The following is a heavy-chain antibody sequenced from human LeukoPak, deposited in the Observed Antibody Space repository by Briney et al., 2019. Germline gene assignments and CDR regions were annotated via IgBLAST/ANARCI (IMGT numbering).Heavy chain of an antibody. J-gene: IGHJ3*01. D-gene: IGHD3-22*01. CDR3: ARLLDYDNSGDPDTLNF. Sequence: SETLTLTCTFSGGSIGSFYWSWIRQPPGKGLEWIAFIYYNGRTKYNPSLQSRVTISLDTSKNHFSLQLRSVTAADTAMYYCARLLDYDNSGDPDTLNFWPEGTIVTVSS. V-gene: IGHV4-59*01. CDR1: GGSIGSFY. CDR2: IYYNGRT.